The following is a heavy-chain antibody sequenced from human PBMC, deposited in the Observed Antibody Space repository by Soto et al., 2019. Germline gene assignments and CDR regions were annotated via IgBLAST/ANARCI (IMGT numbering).Heavy chain of an antibody. CDR1: GFTVSSNY. Sequence: LRLSCAASGFTVSSNYMSWVRQAPGKGLEWVSVIYSGGSTYYADSVKGRFTISRDNSKNTLYLQMNSLRAEDTAVYYCARFSAPYGMDVWGQGTTVTVSS. D-gene: IGHD3-10*01. J-gene: IGHJ6*02. CDR3: ARFSAPYGMDV. CDR2: IYSGGST. V-gene: IGHV3-53*01.